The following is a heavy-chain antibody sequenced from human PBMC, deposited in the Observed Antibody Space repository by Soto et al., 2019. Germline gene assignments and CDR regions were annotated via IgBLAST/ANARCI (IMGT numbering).Heavy chain of an antibody. J-gene: IGHJ4*02. CDR1: GGSISSSSYY. Sequence: QLQLQESGPGLVKPSETLSLTCTVSGGSISSSSYYWGWIRQPPGKGLEWIGSIYYSGSTYYNPSLKSRVTISVDTSKNQFSLKLSSVTAADTAVYYCARLPYSSSWYFDYWGQGTLVTVSS. CDR3: ARLPYSSSWYFDY. D-gene: IGHD6-13*01. CDR2: IYYSGST. V-gene: IGHV4-39*01.